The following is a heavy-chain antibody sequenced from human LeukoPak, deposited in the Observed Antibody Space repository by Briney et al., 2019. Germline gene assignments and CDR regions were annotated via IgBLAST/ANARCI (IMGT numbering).Heavy chain of an antibody. D-gene: IGHD4-23*01. J-gene: IGHJ4*02. V-gene: IGHV4-31*03. CDR2: IYYSGST. Sequence: SETLSLTCTVSGGSISSGGYYWSWIRQHPGKGLEWIGYIYYSGSTYYNPSLKSRVTISVDTSKNQFFLKLSSVTAADTAVYYCARDLLNEGNHLDYWGQGTLVTVSS. CDR1: GGSISSGGYY. CDR3: ARDLLNEGNHLDY.